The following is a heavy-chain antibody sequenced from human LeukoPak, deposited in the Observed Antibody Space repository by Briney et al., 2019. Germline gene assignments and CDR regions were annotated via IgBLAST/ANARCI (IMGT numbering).Heavy chain of an antibody. J-gene: IGHJ3*02. Sequence: SETLSLTCTVSGGSISSSSYYWGWIRQPPGKGLEWIGSIYYSGSTYYNPSLKSRVTISVDTSKNQFSLKLSFVTAADTAVYYCANDSGSSHAFDIWGQGTMVTVSS. CDR1: GGSISSSSYY. V-gene: IGHV4-39*01. CDR3: ANDSGSSHAFDI. D-gene: IGHD1-26*01. CDR2: IYYSGST.